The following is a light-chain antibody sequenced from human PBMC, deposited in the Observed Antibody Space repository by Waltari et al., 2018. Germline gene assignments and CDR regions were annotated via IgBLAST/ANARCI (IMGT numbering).Light chain of an antibody. CDR2: GVS. J-gene: IGKJ4*01. V-gene: IGKV3-20*01. Sequence: NVLTQSPGTLSLSPGERATLSCRASQGVTKNYLAWYQQQPGQAPRLLIYGVSSRATGIPDRFSGSGSGTDFTLTIGRLEPEDSAVYFCHLYGSARTFGGGTRVEIK. CDR1: QGVTKNY. CDR3: HLYGSART.